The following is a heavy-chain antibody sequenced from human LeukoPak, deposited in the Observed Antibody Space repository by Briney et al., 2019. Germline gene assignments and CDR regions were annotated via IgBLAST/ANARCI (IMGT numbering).Heavy chain of an antibody. J-gene: IGHJ5*02. Sequence: KPGASVKVSCKAAGYTFTSYAMNWVRQAPGQGLEWMGWINPNSGGTNYAQKFQGRVTMTRDTSISTAYMELSRLRSDDTAVYYCARVPIPGQDWFDPWGQGTLVTVSS. D-gene: IGHD2-21*01. V-gene: IGHV1-2*02. CDR2: INPNSGGT. CDR1: GYTFTSYA. CDR3: ARVPIPGQDWFDP.